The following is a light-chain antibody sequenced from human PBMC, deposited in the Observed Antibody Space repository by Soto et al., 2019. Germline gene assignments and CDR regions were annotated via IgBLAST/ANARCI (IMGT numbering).Light chain of an antibody. CDR1: SSDVGAYDH. CDR3: SSYTSSTNWV. CDR2: EVS. V-gene: IGLV2-14*01. J-gene: IGLJ3*02. Sequence: QSVLTQPASVSESPGQSITISCIGTSSDVGAYDHVSWYQQHPGKAPKVIISEVSNRPSGVSTRFSGSKSGNTASLTISGLQTEDEADYYCSSYTSSTNWVFGGGTKVTV.